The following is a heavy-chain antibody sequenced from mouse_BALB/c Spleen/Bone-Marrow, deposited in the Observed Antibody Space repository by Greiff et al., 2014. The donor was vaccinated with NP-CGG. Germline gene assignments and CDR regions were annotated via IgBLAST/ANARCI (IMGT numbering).Heavy chain of an antibody. CDR2: IWAGGST. CDR1: GFSLTSYG. CDR3: ARDRGYYKDVGDY. Sequence: VKLMESGPGLVAPSQSLPITCTVSGFSLTSYGVHWVRQPPGKGLEWLGVIWAGGSTNYNSALMSRLSISKDNSESQVFLKMNSLQTDDTAIYYCARDRGYYKDVGDYWGQGTTLTVSS. D-gene: IGHD2-3*01. V-gene: IGHV2-9*02. J-gene: IGHJ2*01.